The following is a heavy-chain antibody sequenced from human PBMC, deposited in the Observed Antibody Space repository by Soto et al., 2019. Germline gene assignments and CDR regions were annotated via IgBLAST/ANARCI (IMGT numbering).Heavy chain of an antibody. CDR1: GYTFTRYG. CDR3: AMVDVYVTPSPQDV. CDR2: INTYNGNT. V-gene: IGHV1-18*01. Sequence: QVQLVQSGAEVKNPGALVKVSCKASGYTFTRYGIGWARQAPGQGREWMGWINTYNGNTNYAQNVQGRVTLTTDTSTSTAYMELRSLRSNDTAIYYCAMVDVYVTPSPQDVWGQGTTVIVSS. D-gene: IGHD3-16*01. J-gene: IGHJ6*02.